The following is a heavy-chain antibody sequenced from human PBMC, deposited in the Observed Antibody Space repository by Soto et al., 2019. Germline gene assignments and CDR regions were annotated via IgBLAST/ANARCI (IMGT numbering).Heavy chain of an antibody. CDR3: AREATYCSSTSCHIYFDY. V-gene: IGHV4-31*03. J-gene: IGHJ4*02. D-gene: IGHD2-2*01. Sequence: SETLSLTCTVSGGSISSGGYYWSWIRQHPGKGLEWIGYIYYSGSTYYNPSLKSRVTISVDTSKNQFSLKLSSVTAADTAVYYCAREATYCSSTSCHIYFDYWGQGTLVTVSS. CDR1: GGSISSGGYY. CDR2: IYYSGST.